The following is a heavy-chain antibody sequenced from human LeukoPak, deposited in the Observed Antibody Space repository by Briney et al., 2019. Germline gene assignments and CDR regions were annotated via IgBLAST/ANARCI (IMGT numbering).Heavy chain of an antibody. CDR1: GFTFSSFS. J-gene: IGHJ4*02. CDR3: ARVHAACPFDY. Sequence: GGSLRLSCAASGFTFSSFSMNWVRQAPGKGLEWVSYISTSSSTIYYADSVKGRFTISRDNAKNSLYLQMNSLRAEDTAVYYCARVHAACPFDYWGQGTLVTVSS. V-gene: IGHV3-48*01. CDR2: ISTSSSTI. D-gene: IGHD2-15*01.